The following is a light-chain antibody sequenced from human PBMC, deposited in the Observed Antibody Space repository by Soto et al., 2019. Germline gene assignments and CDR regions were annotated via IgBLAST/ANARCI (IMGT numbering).Light chain of an antibody. V-gene: IGKV3-11*01. J-gene: IGKJ1*01. CDR3: LQRSDWPWT. CDR1: QSVSRY. CDR2: DAS. Sequence: EIVLTQSPATLSLSPGERATLSCRASQSVSRYLAWYQQKPGQAPRLLIYDASKRATGIPARFSGSGSGTDFTLTISSLDPEEFAVYYCLQRSDWPWTFGQGTKVEIK.